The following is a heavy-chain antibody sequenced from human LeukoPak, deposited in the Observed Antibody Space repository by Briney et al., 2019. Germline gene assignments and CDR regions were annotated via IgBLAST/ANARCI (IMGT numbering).Heavy chain of an antibody. J-gene: IGHJ6*03. V-gene: IGHV4-34*01. D-gene: IGHD2-2*01. Sequence: PSETLSLTCAVSGYSISSDYYWSWIRQPPGKGLEWIGEINHSGSTNYNPSLKSRVTISVDTSKNQFSLKLSSVTAADTAVYYCARGKRCSSTSCYGHRGYYYYYMDVWGKGTTVTVSS. CDR1: GYSISSDYY. CDR3: ARGKRCSSTSCYGHRGYYYYYMDV. CDR2: INHSGST.